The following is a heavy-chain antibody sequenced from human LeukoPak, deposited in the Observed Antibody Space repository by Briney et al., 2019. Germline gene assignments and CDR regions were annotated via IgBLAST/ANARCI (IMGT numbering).Heavy chain of an antibody. J-gene: IGHJ4*02. CDR2: IYYSGST. Sequence: PETLSVTCTVSGGSISSYYWSWIRQPPGKGLEWIGYIYYSGSTNYNPSLKSRVTISVDTSKNQFSLKLSSVTAADTAVYYCARGYCSGGSCYRGYFDYWGQRALVTVSS. CDR3: ARGYCSGGSCYRGYFDY. CDR1: GGSISSYY. D-gene: IGHD2-15*01. V-gene: IGHV4-59*01.